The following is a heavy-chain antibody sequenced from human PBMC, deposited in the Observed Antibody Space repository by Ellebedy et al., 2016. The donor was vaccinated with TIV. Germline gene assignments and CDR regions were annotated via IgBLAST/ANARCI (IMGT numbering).Heavy chain of an antibody. CDR1: GFTFSTYA. V-gene: IGHV3-23*01. CDR2: INGRGDDT. CDR3: AKAGPVVYSTRRCLLD. D-gene: IGHD5/OR15-5a*01. Sequence: PGGSLRLSCEASGFTFSTYAMSRVRQAPGKGLEWVASINGRGDDTLYADFAQGRFTFSRDNSKNTLYLQMSSLRVEDTALYDCAKAGPVVYSTRRCLLDWGQGTLVTVSS. J-gene: IGHJ4*02.